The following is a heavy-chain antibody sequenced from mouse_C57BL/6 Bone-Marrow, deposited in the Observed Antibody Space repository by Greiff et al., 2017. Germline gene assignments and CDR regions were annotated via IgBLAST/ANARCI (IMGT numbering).Heavy chain of an antibody. J-gene: IGHJ4*01. CDR2: IDPENGDT. Sequence: EVQLQQSGAELVRPGASVKLSCTASGFNIKDDYMHWVKQRPEQGLEWIGWIDPENGDTEYASKFQGKATITADTSSNTAYLQLGSLTSEDTAVYYCTTNGSSPYAMDYWGQGTSVTVSS. D-gene: IGHD1-1*01. CDR1: GFNIKDDY. CDR3: TTNGSSPYAMDY. V-gene: IGHV14-4*01.